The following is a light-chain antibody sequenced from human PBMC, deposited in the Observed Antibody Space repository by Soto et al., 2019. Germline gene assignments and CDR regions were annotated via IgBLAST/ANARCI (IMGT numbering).Light chain of an antibody. V-gene: IGKV3-15*01. Sequence: EIVVTQSPATLYVSPGERVSLYFRASQGVRSHLGWYRQRPGQAPRLLIHDASSRATGVPARFSGSGSGTEFVLTISSLQSEDFAIYYCQQYDAWPFTFGGGTKVDIK. CDR1: QGVRSH. CDR3: QQYDAWPFT. J-gene: IGKJ4*01. CDR2: DAS.